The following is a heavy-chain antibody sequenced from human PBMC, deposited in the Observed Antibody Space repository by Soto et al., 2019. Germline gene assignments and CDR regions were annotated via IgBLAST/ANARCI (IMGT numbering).Heavy chain of an antibody. Sequence: TLSLTCTVSCCSINSGGFHWAWLPQHPGKGLEWLGYIADFGYTFYNPSLQSRVILSMDTSKSQFSLKLSSATAADTAVYFCAGGATGRAPFQHWGQGTLVTVSS. J-gene: IGHJ1*01. CDR1: CCSINSGGFH. V-gene: IGHV4-31*03. CDR2: IADFGYT. D-gene: IGHD6-13*01. CDR3: AGGATGRAPFQH.